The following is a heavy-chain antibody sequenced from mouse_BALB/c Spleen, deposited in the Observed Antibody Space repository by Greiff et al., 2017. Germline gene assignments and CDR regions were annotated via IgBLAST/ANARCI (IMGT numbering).Heavy chain of an antibody. CDR2: IYPGNSDT. CDR3: TRRNGNYYFDY. CDR1: GYSFTSYW. Sequence: VQLQQSGTVLARPGASVKMSCKASGYSFTSYWMHWVKQRPGQGLEWIGAIYPGNSDTSYNQKFTGKAKLTAVTSASTAYMELSSLTNEDSAVYYCTRRNGNYYFDYWGQGTTLTVSS. D-gene: IGHD2-1*01. V-gene: IGHV1-5*01. J-gene: IGHJ2*01.